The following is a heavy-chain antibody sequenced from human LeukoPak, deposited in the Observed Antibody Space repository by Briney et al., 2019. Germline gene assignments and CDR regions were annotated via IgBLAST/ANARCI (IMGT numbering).Heavy chain of an antibody. Sequence: QTGGSLRLSCVASGFSFSDYGMHWVRQTPGKGLECVAFIHYGGSNTYYADSVKGRITISRDNSKNTLYLQMNSLRAEDTAVYYCARDTISFQIEKATIPLAYWGQGTLVTVSX. CDR2: IHYGGSNT. J-gene: IGHJ4*02. CDR3: ARDTISFQIEKATIPLAY. D-gene: IGHD5-24*01. CDR1: GFSFSDYG. V-gene: IGHV3-30*02.